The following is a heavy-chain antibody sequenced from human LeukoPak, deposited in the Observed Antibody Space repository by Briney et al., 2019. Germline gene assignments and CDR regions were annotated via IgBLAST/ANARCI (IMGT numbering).Heavy chain of an antibody. CDR1: GYTFSSYG. J-gene: IGHJ4*02. CDR2: ISAYNGNT. D-gene: IGHD5-12*01. Sequence: ASLKVSCKASGYTFSSYGISWVRQAPGHGLEWMGWISAYNGNTNFAQEFQGRVTMTTDTSTSTASMELRSLGSDDTAVYYCARDQGIYNHRIIDSWGQGTLVTVSS. V-gene: IGHV1-18*01. CDR3: ARDQGIYNHRIIDS.